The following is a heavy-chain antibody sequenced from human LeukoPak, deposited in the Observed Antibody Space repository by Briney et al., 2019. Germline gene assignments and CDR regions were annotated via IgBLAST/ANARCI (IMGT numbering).Heavy chain of an antibody. CDR3: ARVDGIAAAGY. J-gene: IGHJ4*02. V-gene: IGHV4-39*07. CDR1: GGSISSSSYY. Sequence: PSETLSLTCTVSGGSISSSSYYWGWIRQPPGKGLEWIGSIYYSGSTYYNPSLKSRVTISVDTSKNQFSLKLSSVTAADTAVYYCARVDGIAAAGYWGQGTLVTVSS. D-gene: IGHD6-13*01. CDR2: IYYSGST.